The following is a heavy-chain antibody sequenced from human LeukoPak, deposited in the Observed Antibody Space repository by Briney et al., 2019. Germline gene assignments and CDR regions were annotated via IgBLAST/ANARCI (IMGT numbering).Heavy chain of an antibody. V-gene: IGHV1-18*01. CDR3: ARVSGVLQWFGELSAFDY. D-gene: IGHD3-10*01. J-gene: IGHJ4*02. CDR1: GYTFTSYG. Sequence: ASVKVSCKASGYTFTSYGISWVRQAPGQGLEWMGWISAYNGNTNYAQKLQGRVTMTTDTSTSTAYMELRSLRSDDTAVYYCARVSGVLQWFGELSAFDYWGQGTLVTVSS. CDR2: ISAYNGNT.